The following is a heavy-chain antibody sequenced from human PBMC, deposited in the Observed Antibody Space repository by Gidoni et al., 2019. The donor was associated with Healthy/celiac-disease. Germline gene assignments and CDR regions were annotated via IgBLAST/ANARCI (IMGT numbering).Heavy chain of an antibody. J-gene: IGHJ6*02. CDR2: ISSISSTI. D-gene: IGHD4-17*01. V-gene: IGHV3-48*02. Sequence: EVQLVESGGGLVQPGGSRRLSCAASGFTFSSYSMNWVRQAPGKGLEWVSYISSISSTISYADSVKGRFTISRDNAKNSLYLQINSLRDEDTAVYYCARDRGGRHDYGDYYYYYYGMDVWGQGTTVTVSS. CDR3: ARDRGGRHDYGDYYYYYYGMDV. CDR1: GFTFSSYS.